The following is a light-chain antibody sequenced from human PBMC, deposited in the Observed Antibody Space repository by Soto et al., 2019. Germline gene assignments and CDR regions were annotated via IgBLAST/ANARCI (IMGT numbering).Light chain of an antibody. V-gene: IGKV3-15*01. J-gene: IGKJ1*01. CDR3: LRHGSRPRT. CDR1: QSVSSY. CDR2: GAS. Sequence: LVLPQSPANLSVTPGASATLSSRASQSVSSYLAWYQQKPGQAPRLLIYGASTRATGIPARFSVSGSGTEFTLTISSLQSEDFAVYYCLRHGSRPRTFGQGTKVDIK.